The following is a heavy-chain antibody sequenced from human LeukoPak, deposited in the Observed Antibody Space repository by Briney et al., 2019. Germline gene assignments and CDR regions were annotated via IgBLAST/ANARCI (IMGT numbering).Heavy chain of an antibody. D-gene: IGHD1-26*01. Sequence: GGSLRLSCAGSGFSLHQYAISWVREAPGKGVEWVGFIRSNTYGRTSQYGGSVRGRFTISRDDSINIAYVQMNSLQTEDTGVYYCARVVELGVSTLPGSLGVSDSWGQGTLVTVSS. V-gene: IGHV3-49*04. J-gene: IGHJ4*02. CDR3: ARVVELGVSTLPGSLGVSDS. CDR1: GFSLHQYA. CDR2: IRSNTYGRTS.